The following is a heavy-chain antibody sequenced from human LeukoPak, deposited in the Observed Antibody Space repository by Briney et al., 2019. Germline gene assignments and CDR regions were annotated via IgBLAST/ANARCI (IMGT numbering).Heavy chain of an antibody. CDR2: LYYTGST. Sequence: SETLSLTCTVSGASIGSGTHSWGWIRQPPGKGLEWIALLYYTGSTYYHPSLKSRTSMSIDTSHNQFSLSLTSVTATDAAVYYCVSQEASVDFYAFWGQGTLVTVS. CDR1: GASIGSGTHS. J-gene: IGHJ4*02. V-gene: IGHV4-39*01. CDR3: VSQEASVDFYAF. D-gene: IGHD2-2*01.